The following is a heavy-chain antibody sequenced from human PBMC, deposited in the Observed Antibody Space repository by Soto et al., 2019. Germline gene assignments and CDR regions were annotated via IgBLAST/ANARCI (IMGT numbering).Heavy chain of an antibody. D-gene: IGHD3-9*01. CDR1: SDSISSSSYY. CDR3: AGHLRSIPGYPD. V-gene: IGHV4-39*01. J-gene: IGHJ4*02. Sequence: SSETLSLTCTVSSDSISSSSYYWGWIRQPPGKGLEWIGTIYSSGNTYYNPSLKNRVSISVDTSKNQFSLKLTSVTAADTAVYYCAGHLRSIPGYPDWGQGTLVTVSS. CDR2: IYSSGNT.